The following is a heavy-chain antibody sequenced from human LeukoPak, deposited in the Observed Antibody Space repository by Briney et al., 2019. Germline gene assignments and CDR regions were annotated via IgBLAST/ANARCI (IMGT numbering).Heavy chain of an antibody. Sequence: RPGGSLRLSCAASGFTFSDYYMSWIRQSPGKGLEWLGEIFYTGSPNYNPSFKSRITMSVDKSNNQFSLILTSVTVADTAVYYCARDGASYYDHWGQGILVTVTS. V-gene: IGHV4-59*12. D-gene: IGHD3-10*01. J-gene: IGHJ5*02. CDR1: GFTFSDYY. CDR2: IFYTGSP. CDR3: ARDGASYYDH.